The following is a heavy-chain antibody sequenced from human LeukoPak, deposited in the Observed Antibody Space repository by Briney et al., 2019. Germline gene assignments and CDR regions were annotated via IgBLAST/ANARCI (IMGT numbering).Heavy chain of an antibody. CDR1: GYTLTSYD. D-gene: IGHD2-15*01. Sequence: ASVKVSCKASGYTLTSYDINWVRQATGQGLEWMGWMNPNSGNTGYAQKFQGRVTMTRNTSISTAYMELSSLRSEDTAVYYCARDMSVVAAPDYWGQGALVTVSS. V-gene: IGHV1-8*01. CDR2: MNPNSGNT. CDR3: ARDMSVVAAPDY. J-gene: IGHJ4*02.